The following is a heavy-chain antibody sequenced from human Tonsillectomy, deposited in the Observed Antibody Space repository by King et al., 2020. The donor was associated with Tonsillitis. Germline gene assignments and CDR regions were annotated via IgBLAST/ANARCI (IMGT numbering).Heavy chain of an antibody. J-gene: IGHJ3*02. CDR3: ASGFYGSGSGEDAFDI. D-gene: IGHD3-10*01. CDR1: GGPISSAGYS. CDR2: IYYSGST. Sequence: VQLQESGPGLVKPSQTLSLTCAVSGGPISSAGYSWSWIRQPPGKGLEWIGYIYYSGSTYYNPSLKSRVTMSVDTSKNHFYLKLSSVTAADTAVYYCASGFYGSGSGEDAFDIWGQGTMVTVSS. V-gene: IGHV4-30-4*07.